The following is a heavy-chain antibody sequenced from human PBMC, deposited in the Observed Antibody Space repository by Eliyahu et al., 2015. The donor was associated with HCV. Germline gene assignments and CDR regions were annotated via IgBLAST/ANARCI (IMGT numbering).Heavy chain of an antibody. V-gene: IGHV1-69*06. CDR2: IIPIFGTR. D-gene: IGHD2-8*02. CDR1: GGTFSTNA. J-gene: IGHJ6*02. CDR3: ARVYCSGDVCPNYYYYGLDV. Sequence: EVKKPGSSVRVSCKASGGTFSTNAISWVRQAPGQGLEWIGGIIPIFGTRNYAHTFQGRVSITADRSTSTAYMDLSSLRSEDTAVYYCARVYCSGDVCPNYYYYGLDVWGQGTTVTVSS.